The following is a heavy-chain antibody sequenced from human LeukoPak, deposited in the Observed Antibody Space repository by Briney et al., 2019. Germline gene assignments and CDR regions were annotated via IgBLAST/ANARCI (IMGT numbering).Heavy chain of an antibody. CDR1: GFTFDDYA. CDR2: ITWNSGTL. J-gene: IGHJ4*02. D-gene: IGHD4-23*01. Sequence: GGSLRLSCAPSGFTFDDYAMHWVRQAPGKGLEWVSIITWNSGTLGYADSVKGRFTISRDNAKNSLYLQMNSLRPEDTALYFCAKGGLYGGTGGQKDYWGQGTLVTVSS. CDR3: AKGGLYGGTGGQKDY. V-gene: IGHV3-9*01.